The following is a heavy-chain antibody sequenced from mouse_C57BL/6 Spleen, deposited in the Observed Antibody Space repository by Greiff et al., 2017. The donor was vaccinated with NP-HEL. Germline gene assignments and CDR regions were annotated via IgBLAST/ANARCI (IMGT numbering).Heavy chain of an antibody. CDR1: GFTFTDYY. Sequence: EVKLVESGGGLVQPGGSLSLSCAASGFTFTDYYMSWVRQPPGKALEWLGFIRNKANGYTTEYSASVKGRFTISRDNSQSILYLQMNALRAEDSATYYCARVGIPTAVDEYFDVWGTGTTVTVSS. J-gene: IGHJ1*03. CDR2: IRNKANGYTT. D-gene: IGHD1-1*01. V-gene: IGHV7-3*01. CDR3: ARVGIPTAVDEYFDV.